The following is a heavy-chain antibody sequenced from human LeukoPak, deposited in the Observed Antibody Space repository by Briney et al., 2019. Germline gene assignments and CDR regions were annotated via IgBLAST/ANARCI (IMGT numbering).Heavy chain of an antibody. J-gene: IGHJ4*02. V-gene: IGHV3-11*04. Sequence: GGSLRLSCTASGFTFSDSYMSWIRQAPGKGLEWVSYISSSGNTIYYADSVKGRFTISRDNAKNSLYLQMNSLRVEDTAVYYCAREPKQWLVPIDYWGQGTLVTVSS. CDR1: GFTFSDSY. CDR3: AREPKQWLVPIDY. D-gene: IGHD6-19*01. CDR2: ISSSGNTI.